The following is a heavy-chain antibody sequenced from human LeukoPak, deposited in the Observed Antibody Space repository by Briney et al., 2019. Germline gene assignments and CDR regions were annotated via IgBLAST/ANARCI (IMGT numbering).Heavy chain of an antibody. Sequence: GGSLRLSCAASGFTFSTFAMSWVRQAPGKGLEWVSAISASDTSTYYADSVKGRFTISRDNSKNTLYLQMNSLRAEVTAVYYCAKARATIYYFDCWGQGTLVTVSS. CDR2: ISASDTST. CDR3: AKARATIYYFDC. CDR1: GFTFSTFA. V-gene: IGHV3-23*01. J-gene: IGHJ4*02. D-gene: IGHD5-12*01.